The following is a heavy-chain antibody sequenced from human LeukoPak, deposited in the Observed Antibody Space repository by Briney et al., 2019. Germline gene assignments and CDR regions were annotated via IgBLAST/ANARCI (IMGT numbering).Heavy chain of an antibody. V-gene: IGHV4-59*08. CDR1: GGSISSYY. CDR3: ARSDCTSGVCYSFDF. D-gene: IGHD2-8*01. J-gene: IGHJ4*02. CDR2: FYSGST. Sequence: SETLSPTCTVSGGSISSYYWSWIRQPPGKGLEWIGYFYSGSTSYNVSLKSRVTISVDTSKNQVSLKLSSVTAADTAVYYCARSDCTSGVCYSFDFWGQGTLVSVSS.